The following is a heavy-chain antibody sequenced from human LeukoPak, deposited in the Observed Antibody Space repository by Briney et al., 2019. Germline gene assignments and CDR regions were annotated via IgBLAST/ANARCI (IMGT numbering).Heavy chain of an antibody. D-gene: IGHD3-22*01. Sequence: ASVKVSCKASGYTFIDYYMHWMRQAPGQGLEWMGWINPKSGGTNYAQRFQGRVTMTRDTSISTAYMDLNSLRSDDTAMYYCARGGQHYYDSSGFDYWGQGTLVTVSS. J-gene: IGHJ4*02. V-gene: IGHV1-2*02. CDR3: ARGGQHYYDSSGFDY. CDR1: GYTFIDYY. CDR2: INPKSGGT.